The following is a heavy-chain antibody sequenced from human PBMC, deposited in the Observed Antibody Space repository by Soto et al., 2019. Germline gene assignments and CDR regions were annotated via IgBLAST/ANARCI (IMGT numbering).Heavy chain of an antibody. D-gene: IGHD6-13*01. J-gene: IGHJ4*02. Sequence: GGSLRLSCAASGFTFSSYGMHWVRQAPGKGLEWVAVIWYDGSNKYYADSVKGRFTISRDNSKNTLYLQMNSLRAEDTAVYYCARGPYSSSWYKNFDYWGQGTLVTVSS. CDR2: IWYDGSNK. CDR1: GFTFSSYG. CDR3: ARGPYSSSWYKNFDY. V-gene: IGHV3-33*01.